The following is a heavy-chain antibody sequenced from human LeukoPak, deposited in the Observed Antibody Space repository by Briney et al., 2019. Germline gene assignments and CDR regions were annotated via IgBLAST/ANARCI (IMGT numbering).Heavy chain of an antibody. V-gene: IGHV1-2*02. CDR2: INPNSGGT. CDR3: ARIDILTGYPLHSFDYGMDV. D-gene: IGHD3-9*01. J-gene: IGHJ6*02. Sequence: ASVKVSCKASGYTFTGYYMHWVRQAPGQGLEWMGWINPNSGGTNYAQKFQGRVTMTRDTSISTAYMELSRLRSDDTAVYYCARIDILTGYPLHSFDYGMDVWGQGTTVTVSS. CDR1: GYTFTGYY.